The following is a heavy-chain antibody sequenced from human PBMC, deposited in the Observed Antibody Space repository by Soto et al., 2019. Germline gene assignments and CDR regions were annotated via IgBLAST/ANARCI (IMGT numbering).Heavy chain of an antibody. CDR3: AKDPEFLEWLWRDYHMDV. Sequence: QVQLVESGGGVVQPGRSLRLSCAASGFTFSSYGMHWVRQAPGKGLEWVAVISYDGSNKYYADSVKGRFTISRDNSKNTLYLQMNSLRAEDTAVYYCAKDPEFLEWLWRDYHMDVWGKGTTVTVSS. D-gene: IGHD3-3*01. V-gene: IGHV3-30*18. CDR2: ISYDGSNK. CDR1: GFTFSSYG. J-gene: IGHJ6*03.